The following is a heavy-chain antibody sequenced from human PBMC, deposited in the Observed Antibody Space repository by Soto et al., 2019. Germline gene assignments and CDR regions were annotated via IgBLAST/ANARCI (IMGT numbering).Heavy chain of an antibody. Sequence: GGPLRLYCASSGVTFSSYAMSWVRQAPGKGLEWVSAISGSGGSTYYADSVKGRFTISRDNSKNTLYLQMNSLRAEDTAVYYCAKDRYSSGGYFDYWGQGTLVTVSS. CDR1: GVTFSSYA. CDR3: AKDRYSSGGYFDY. D-gene: IGHD6-19*01. V-gene: IGHV3-23*01. J-gene: IGHJ4*02. CDR2: ISGSGGST.